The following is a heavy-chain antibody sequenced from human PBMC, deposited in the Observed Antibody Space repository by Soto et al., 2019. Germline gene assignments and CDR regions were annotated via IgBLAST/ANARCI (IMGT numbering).Heavy chain of an antibody. CDR3: ARVLRGWFDP. CDR1: GGSITSANW. V-gene: IGHV4-4*02. CDR2: ISHSGIT. Sequence: SETLSLTCAVSGGSITSANWLTWVRQPPGGGLEWIGEISHSGITNYKASLKSRVTMSVDKTKNDVSLKLTSVTAADTAVYYCARVLRGWFDPWGQGTPVTVSS. J-gene: IGHJ5*02.